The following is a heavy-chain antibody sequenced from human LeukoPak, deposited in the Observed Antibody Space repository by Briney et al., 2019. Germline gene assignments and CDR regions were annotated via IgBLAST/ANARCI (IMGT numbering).Heavy chain of an antibody. J-gene: IGHJ4*02. CDR3: ARGYGSGSPRATVDY. Sequence: ASVKVSCKASGYTFTGYYMHWVRQAPGQGLEWMGWINPNSGGTNYAQKFQGRVTMTRDTSISTAYMELSRLRSDDTAVYYCARGYGSGSPRATVDYWGQGTLVTVSS. V-gene: IGHV1-2*02. CDR1: GYTFTGYY. CDR2: INPNSGGT. D-gene: IGHD3-10*01.